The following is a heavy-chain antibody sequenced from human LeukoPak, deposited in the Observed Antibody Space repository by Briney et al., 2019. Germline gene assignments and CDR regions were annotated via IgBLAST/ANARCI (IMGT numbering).Heavy chain of an antibody. V-gene: IGHV3-48*01. CDR1: GFTFSSYS. CDR3: ARGLSPYYYYYMDV. Sequence: GGSLRLSCAASGFTFSSYSMNWVRQAPGKGLEWVSYISSSSNTIHYAESVKGRFTISGDNAKNSLYLQMNSLRAEDTAVYYCARGLSPYYYYYMDVWGKGTTVTVSS. CDR2: ISSSSNTI. J-gene: IGHJ6*03.